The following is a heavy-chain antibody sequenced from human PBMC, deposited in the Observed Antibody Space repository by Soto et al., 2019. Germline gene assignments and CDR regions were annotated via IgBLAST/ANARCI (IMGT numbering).Heavy chain of an antibody. CDR3: ARDRRYVSGWAADF. J-gene: IGHJ4*02. D-gene: IGHD6-19*01. V-gene: IGHV4-38-2*02. CDR1: AYSISSGYY. CDR2: IYYSGST. Sequence: SETLSLTCAVSAYSISSGYYWGWIRHPPGKGLEWIGSIYYSGSTFYNPSLRSRVTISVDTSKNQFSLNLSSVTAADTAVYYCARDRRYVSGWAADFWGQGTLVTVSS.